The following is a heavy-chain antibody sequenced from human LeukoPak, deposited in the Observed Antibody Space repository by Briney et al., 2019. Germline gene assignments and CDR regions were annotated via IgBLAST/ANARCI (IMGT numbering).Heavy chain of an antibody. J-gene: IGHJ3*02. CDR3: AATIREAIFGVAYDAFDI. CDR2: IVVGSGNT. CDR1: GFTFTSSA. D-gene: IGHD3-3*01. V-gene: IGHV1-58*01. Sequence: GASVKVSCKASGFTFTSSAVQWVRQARGQRLEWIGWIVVGSGNTNYAQKFQERVTITRDMSTSTAYMELSSLRSEDTAVYYCAATIREAIFGVAYDAFDIWGQGTMVTVSS.